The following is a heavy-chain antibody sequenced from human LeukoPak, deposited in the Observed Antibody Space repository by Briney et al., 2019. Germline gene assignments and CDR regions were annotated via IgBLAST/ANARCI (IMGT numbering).Heavy chain of an antibody. CDR2: INPNSGGT. J-gene: IGHJ3*02. CDR1: GYTFTGYY. CDR3: AREDNWNGGAFDI. D-gene: IGHD1-20*01. Sequence: ASVNVSCKASGYTFTGYYMHWVRQAPGQGLEWMGWINPNSGGTNYAQKFQGRVTMTRDTSISTAYMELSRLRSDDTAVYYCAREDNWNGGAFDIWGQGTMVTVSS. V-gene: IGHV1-2*02.